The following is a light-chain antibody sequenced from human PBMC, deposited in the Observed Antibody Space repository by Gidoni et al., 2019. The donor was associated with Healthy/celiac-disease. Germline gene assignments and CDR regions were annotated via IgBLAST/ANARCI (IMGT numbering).Light chain of an antibody. V-gene: IGKV3-20*01. Sequence: EIVLTPSPGTLSLSPGERATLSCRASQSVSSSYLAWYQQKPGQAPRLLIYGASSRATGIPDRFSGSGSGTDFTLTISRLEPEDFAVYYCQQYGSSPRALTFGGGPKVEIK. CDR2: GAS. CDR3: QQYGSSPRALT. J-gene: IGKJ4*01. CDR1: QSVSSSY.